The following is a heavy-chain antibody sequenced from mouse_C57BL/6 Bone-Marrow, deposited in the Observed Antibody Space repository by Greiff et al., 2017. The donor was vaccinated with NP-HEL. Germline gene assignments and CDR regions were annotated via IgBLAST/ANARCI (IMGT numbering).Heavy chain of an antibody. CDR2: IHPNSGST. J-gene: IGHJ2*01. V-gene: IGHV1-64*01. Sequence: QVQLKQPGAELVKPGASVKLSCKASGYTFTSYWMHWVKQRPGQGLEWIGMIHPNSGSTNYNEKFKSKATLTVDKSSSTAYMQLSSLTSEDSAVYYCARYGYGSTLYYFDYWGQGTTLTVSS. D-gene: IGHD1-1*01. CDR3: ARYGYGSTLYYFDY. CDR1: GYTFTSYW.